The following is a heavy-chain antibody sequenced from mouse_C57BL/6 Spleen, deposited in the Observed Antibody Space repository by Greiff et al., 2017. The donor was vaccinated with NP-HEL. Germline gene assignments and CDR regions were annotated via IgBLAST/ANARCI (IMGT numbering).Heavy chain of an antibody. V-gene: IGHV5-4*01. Sequence: EVQVVESGGGLVKPGGSLKLSCAASGFTFTSYAMSWVRQTPEKRLEWVATISDGGSYTYYPDNVKGRFTISRDNAKNNLYLQMSHLKSEDTAMYYCARERVLDYWGQGTSVTVSS. J-gene: IGHJ4*01. CDR2: ISDGGSYT. CDR3: ARERVLDY. CDR1: GFTFTSYA.